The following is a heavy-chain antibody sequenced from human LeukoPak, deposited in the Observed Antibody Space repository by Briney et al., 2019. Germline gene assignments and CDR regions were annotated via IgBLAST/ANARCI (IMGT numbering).Heavy chain of an antibody. J-gene: IGHJ4*02. D-gene: IGHD6-6*01. CDR3: ARGLRSYYFDY. Sequence: TSETLSLTCTVSGGSISSYYWSWIRQPPGKGLEWIGYIYYSGSTNYNPSLKSRVTISVDTSKNQFSLKLSSVTAADTAVYYCARGLRSYYFDYWGQGTLVTVSS. CDR2: IYYSGST. V-gene: IGHV4-59*01. CDR1: GGSISSYY.